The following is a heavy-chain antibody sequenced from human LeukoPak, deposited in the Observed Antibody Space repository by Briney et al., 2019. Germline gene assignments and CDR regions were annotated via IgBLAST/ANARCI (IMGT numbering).Heavy chain of an antibody. D-gene: IGHD6-19*01. J-gene: IGHJ6*03. CDR1: GSTFTGYY. Sequence: GASVKVSCKASGSTFTGYYIHWVRQAPGQGLEYMGWINPNSGGTNYAQKFQGRVTMTRDTSISTAYMELSRLRSDDTAVYYCARDLYQWLPSTRPRDYYYYMDVWGEGTTVTGSS. CDR2: INPNSGGT. CDR3: ARDLYQWLPSTRPRDYYYYMDV. V-gene: IGHV1-2*02.